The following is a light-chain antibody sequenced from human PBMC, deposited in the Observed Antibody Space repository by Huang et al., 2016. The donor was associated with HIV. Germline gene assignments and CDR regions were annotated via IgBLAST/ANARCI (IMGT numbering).Light chain of an antibody. V-gene: IGKV3-11*01. CDR3: QQRSSGVT. Sequence: IVLTQSPATLAWYPGGRVTLSCRASQSVGNYIAWYQQHPGQSPKLLIYETSKRATGTPVRFSGSGSGTDFTLTISSLESEEFAVYYCQQRSSGVTFGGGTKVQVK. CDR1: QSVGNY. CDR2: ETS. J-gene: IGKJ4*01.